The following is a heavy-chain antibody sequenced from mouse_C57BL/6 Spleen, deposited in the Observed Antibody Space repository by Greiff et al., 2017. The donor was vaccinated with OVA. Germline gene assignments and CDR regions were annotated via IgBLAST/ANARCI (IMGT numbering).Heavy chain of an antibody. D-gene: IGHD1-1*01. CDR1: GYTFTDYE. CDR3: TRGNYYGKDAMYY. V-gene: IGHV1-15*01. CDR2: IDPETGGT. J-gene: IGHJ4*01. Sequence: VQLQESGAELVRPGASVTLSCKASGYTFTDYEMHWVKQTPVHGLEWIGAIDPETGGTAYNQKFKGKAILTADKYSSTAYMERRSLTSEDSAVYYCTRGNYYGKDAMYYWGQGTSVTLSS.